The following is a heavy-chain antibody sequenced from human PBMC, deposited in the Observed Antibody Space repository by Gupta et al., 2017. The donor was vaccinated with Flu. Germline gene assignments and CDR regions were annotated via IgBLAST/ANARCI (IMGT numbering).Heavy chain of an antibody. Sequence: EVQLVESGGGLVQPGRSLRLSCAASGFTFDDYAMHWVRQAPGKGLEWVSGISWNSGSIGYADSVKGRFTISRDNAKNSLYLQMNSLRAEDTALYYCAKDMGSGSYSIEGIDYWGQGTLVTVSS. D-gene: IGHD3-10*01. CDR2: ISWNSGSI. CDR3: AKDMGSGSYSIEGIDY. CDR1: GFTFDDYA. J-gene: IGHJ4*02. V-gene: IGHV3-9*01.